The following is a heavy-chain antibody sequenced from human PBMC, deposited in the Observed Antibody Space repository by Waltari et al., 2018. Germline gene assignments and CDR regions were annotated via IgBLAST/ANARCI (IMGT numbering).Heavy chain of an antibody. D-gene: IGHD3-16*01. J-gene: IGHJ4*02. CDR1: GGSFSAYA. V-gene: IGHV1-69*08. CDR3: ARDFGEMPTVY. Sequence: QVQLVQSGTEVRKPGSSVKVSCKASGGSFSAYAINWVRQAPGQGLEWMGRIIPFFDTANYAQKFQGRVTITADKSTSTAYMELSSLTSEDTAVYYCARDFGEMPTVYWGQGTLVTVSS. CDR2: IIPFFDTA.